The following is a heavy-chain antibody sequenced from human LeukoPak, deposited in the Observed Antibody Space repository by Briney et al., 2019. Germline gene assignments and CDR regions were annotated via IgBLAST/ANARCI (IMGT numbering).Heavy chain of an antibody. D-gene: IGHD6-13*01. Sequence: GGPLRLSCAASGFTFSSYSMNWVRQAPGKGLEWVSSISSSSSYIYYADSVKGRFTISRDNAKNSLYLQMNSLRAEGTAVYYCARAQGIAAAALDYWGQGTLVTVSS. V-gene: IGHV3-21*01. J-gene: IGHJ4*02. CDR1: GFTFSSYS. CDR2: ISSSSSYI. CDR3: ARAQGIAAAALDY.